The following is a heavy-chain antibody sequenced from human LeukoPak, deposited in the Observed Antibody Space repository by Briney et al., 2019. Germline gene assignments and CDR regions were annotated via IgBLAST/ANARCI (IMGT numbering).Heavy chain of an antibody. V-gene: IGHV3-23*01. D-gene: IGHD6-19*01. CDR3: AKGGNSGWYF. CDR2: ISDSGGSK. Sequence: QRWGSLRLSCAASGFTFSTYAMSWVRQAPGKGLEWVSAISDSGGSKYYADSVKGRFTISRDNSKNTLYLQMNSLRAEDTAVYYCAKGGNSGWYFWGQGTLVTVSS. CDR1: GFTFSTYA. J-gene: IGHJ4*02.